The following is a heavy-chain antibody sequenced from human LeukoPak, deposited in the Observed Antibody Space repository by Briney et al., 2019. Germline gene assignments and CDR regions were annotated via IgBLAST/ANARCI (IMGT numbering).Heavy chain of an antibody. CDR3: ARVSDILTGYYSFPYFDY. V-gene: IGHV3-48*04. D-gene: IGHD3-9*01. Sequence: PGGSLRLSCAASGFTFSSYSMNWVRQAPGKGLEWVSYISSSSSTIYYADSAKGRFTISRDNAKNSLYLQMNSLRAEDTAVYYCARVSDILTGYYSFPYFDYWGQGTLVTVSS. CDR1: GFTFSSYS. CDR2: ISSSSSTI. J-gene: IGHJ4*02.